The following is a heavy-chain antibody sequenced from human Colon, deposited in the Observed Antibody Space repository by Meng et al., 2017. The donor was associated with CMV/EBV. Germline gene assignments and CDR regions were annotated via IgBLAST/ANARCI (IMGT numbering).Heavy chain of an antibody. CDR1: CVSVTSGAYH. J-gene: IGHJ4*02. CDR2: IYDTGIT. CDR3: AKSRSSTPGIVDD. Sequence: QLQLTKLVPGLANPPETLSLTCIVSCVSVTSGAYHWSWIRQSPGKGLEWIGYIYDTGITIYNPSLKSRVTIFLETSKNQFSLNLNSMTTADTAVYYCAKSRSSTPGIVDDWGQGTLVTVSS. V-gene: IGHV4-61*08. D-gene: IGHD2/OR15-2a*01.